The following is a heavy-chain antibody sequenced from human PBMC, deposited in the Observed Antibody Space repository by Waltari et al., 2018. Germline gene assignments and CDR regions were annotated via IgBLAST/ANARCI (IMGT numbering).Heavy chain of an antibody. D-gene: IGHD7-27*01. Sequence: EVQLVESGGGLVQPWGSLRLSWSACGVTSGTYWVPWVRQTPGKGMECVANINPDGSEKYYVDSVKGRFAISRDNAKNSLYLQMNSLRAEDTSVYYCARDLNWETYWGRGALVTVSS. CDR2: INPDGSEK. CDR3: ARDLNWETY. J-gene: IGHJ4*02. CDR1: GVTSGTYW. V-gene: IGHV3-7*01.